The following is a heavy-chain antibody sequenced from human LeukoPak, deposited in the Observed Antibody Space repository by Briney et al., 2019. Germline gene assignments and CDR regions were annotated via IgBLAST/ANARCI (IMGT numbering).Heavy chain of an antibody. CDR1: GFTFSRYW. V-gene: IGHV3-74*01. Sequence: GGSLRLSCAASGFTFSRYWMHWVRQAPGKGLVWVSCIKSDGRSTSTADSAKGRFTISRDNAKNTVYLQMSSLRAEDTAVCYCVRDNRSYNFDYWGQGTLVTVSS. CDR3: VRDNRSYNFDY. D-gene: IGHD1-26*01. CDR2: IKSDGRST. J-gene: IGHJ4*02.